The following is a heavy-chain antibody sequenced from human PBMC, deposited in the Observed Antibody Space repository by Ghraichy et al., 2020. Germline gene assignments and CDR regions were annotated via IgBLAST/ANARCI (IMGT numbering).Heavy chain of an antibody. CDR1: GFTLSNYA. Sequence: GSLRLSCAASGFTLSNYAMSWVRQAPGKGLEWVSGITGSGGNTYYADSVKGRLTISRDNSKNTVYLQMNSLRAEDTAVYYCAKDRVDIFWSGYPSYMDVWGKGTTVSVSS. CDR2: ITGSGGNT. D-gene: IGHD3-3*01. V-gene: IGHV3-23*01. J-gene: IGHJ6*03. CDR3: AKDRVDIFWSGYPSYMDV.